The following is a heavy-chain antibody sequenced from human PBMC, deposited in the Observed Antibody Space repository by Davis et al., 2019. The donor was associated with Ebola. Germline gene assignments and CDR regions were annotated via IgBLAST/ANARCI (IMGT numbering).Heavy chain of an antibody. V-gene: IGHV4-34*01. CDR3: ARGRSHELGQQLVLGWFDP. CDR1: GGSFSGYY. CDR2: INHSGST. J-gene: IGHJ5*02. D-gene: IGHD6-13*01. Sequence: PSETLSLTCAVYGGSFSGYYWSWIRQPPGKGLEWIGEINHSGSTNYNPSLKSRVTISVDTSKNQFSLKLSSVTAADTAVYYCARGRSHELGQQLVLGWFDPWGQGTLVTVSS.